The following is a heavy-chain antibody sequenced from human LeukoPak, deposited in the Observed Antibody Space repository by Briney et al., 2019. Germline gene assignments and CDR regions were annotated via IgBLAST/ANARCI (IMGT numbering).Heavy chain of an antibody. CDR2: ISYDGSNK. CDR3: ARAPRPIVVVPAAAGAFDI. V-gene: IGHV3-30*01. Sequence: GGSLRLPCAASGFTFSSYAMHWVRQAPGKGLEWVAVISYDGSNKYYADSVKGRFTISRDNSKNTLYLQMNSLRAEDTAVYYCARAPRPIVVVPAAAGAFDIWGQGTMVTVSS. D-gene: IGHD2-2*01. CDR1: GFTFSSYA. J-gene: IGHJ3*02.